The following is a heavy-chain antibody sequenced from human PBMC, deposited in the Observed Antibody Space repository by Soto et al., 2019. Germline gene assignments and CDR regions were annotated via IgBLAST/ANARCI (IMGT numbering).Heavy chain of an antibody. CDR2: IYHSGST. V-gene: IGHV4-38-2*02. CDR3: ARDLPDCSTSCYTKYNWFDP. D-gene: IGHD2-2*02. CDR1: GYSISSGYY. J-gene: IGHJ5*02. Sequence: SETLSLTCAVSGYSISSGYYWGWIRQPPGKGLEWIGSIYHSGSTYYNPSLKSRVTISVDTSKNQFPLKLSSVTAADTAVYYCARDLPDCSTSCYTKYNWFDPWGQGTLVTVSS.